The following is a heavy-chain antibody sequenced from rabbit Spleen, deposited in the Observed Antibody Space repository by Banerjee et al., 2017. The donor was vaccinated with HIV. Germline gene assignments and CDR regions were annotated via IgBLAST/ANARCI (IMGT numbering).Heavy chain of an antibody. CDR3: ARDLDGVIGWNFGW. CDR2: IYTRDGST. CDR1: GFDFSSYG. V-gene: IGHV1S47*01. Sequence: QEQLVESGGGLVQPGGSLKLSCKASGFDFSSYGISWVRQAPGKGLELIAWIYTRDGSTWYASWMNGRFTISKTSSTTVTLQMTSLAAADTATYFCARDLDGVIGWNFGWWGQGTLVTVS. J-gene: IGHJ4*01. D-gene: IGHD1-1*01.